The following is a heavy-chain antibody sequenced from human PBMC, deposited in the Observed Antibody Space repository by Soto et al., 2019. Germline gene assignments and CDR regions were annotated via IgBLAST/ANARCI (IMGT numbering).Heavy chain of an antibody. CDR3: ARTDYGTAYFDH. D-gene: IGHD3-10*01. J-gene: IGHJ4*02. CDR1: GDSFSSGNHY. Sequence: PSETLSLTCTVSGDSFSSGNHYWSWIRQPPGKGLEWIGYIFYSGTAYYNPSLKSRLTISVDTSENQFSLKLSSVTAADTAVYYCARTDYGTAYFDHWGQGSLGTVSS. V-gene: IGHV4-30-4*01. CDR2: IFYSGTA.